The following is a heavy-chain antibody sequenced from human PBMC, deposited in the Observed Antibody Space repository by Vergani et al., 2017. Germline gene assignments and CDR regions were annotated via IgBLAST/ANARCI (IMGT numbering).Heavy chain of an antibody. J-gene: IGHJ4*01. Sequence: QVQLQESGPGLVKPSQTLSLTCNVSGVSISNSSYYWSWIRQPAGKGLEWLGRVYISRPTNYNPSLKNRVIMSVDTSKNQFSLKLKSVSAADTAVYYCARSFFDYWSGYQGYYFDYWGQGILVTVSS. CDR2: VYISRPT. CDR1: GVSISNSSYY. D-gene: IGHD3-3*01. V-gene: IGHV4-61*02. CDR3: ARSFFDYWSGYQGYYFDY.